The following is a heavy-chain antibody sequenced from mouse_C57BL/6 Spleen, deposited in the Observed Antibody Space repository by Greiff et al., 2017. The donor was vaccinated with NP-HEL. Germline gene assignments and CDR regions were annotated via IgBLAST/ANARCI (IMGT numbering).Heavy chain of an antibody. Sequence: EVKLVESGEGLVKPGGSLKLSCAASGLTFSSYAMSWVRQTPEKRLEWVAYISSGGDYIYYADTVKGRFTISRDTARNTLYLQMSSLKSEDTAMYDCTRDEGDYAWYFDVWGTGTTVTVSS. CDR2: ISSGGDYI. V-gene: IGHV5-9-1*02. J-gene: IGHJ1*03. CDR3: TRDEGDYAWYFDV. CDR1: GLTFSSYA. D-gene: IGHD2-4*01.